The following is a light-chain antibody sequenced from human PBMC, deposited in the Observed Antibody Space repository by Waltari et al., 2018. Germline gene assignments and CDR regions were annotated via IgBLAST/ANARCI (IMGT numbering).Light chain of an antibody. V-gene: IGKV3-20*01. CDR1: QSIGRY. Sequence: IVLTQSPGTLSLSPGERATLSCRASQSIGRYLVWYQQKPGQAPRLLIYGASSRAAGIPDRFSGSGSGTDFSLTISRLGPEDFAVYYCQNHERLPAVFGQGTKVEIK. CDR3: QNHERLPAV. J-gene: IGKJ1*01. CDR2: GAS.